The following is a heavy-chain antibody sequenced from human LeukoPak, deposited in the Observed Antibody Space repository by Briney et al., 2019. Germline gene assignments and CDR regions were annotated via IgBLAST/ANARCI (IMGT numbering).Heavy chain of an antibody. CDR2: ISTGSRYI. Sequence: PGGSLRLSCAASGYTFSGNSMNWVRQAPGKGLEWVSSISTGSRYIYYAYSVKGRFTISRDDAKNSLYLQMDYLRAEDTAVYYCARADCSGSTCYLRRSWFDPWGQGTLVTVSS. J-gene: IGHJ5*02. D-gene: IGHD2-2*01. CDR1: GYTFSGNS. CDR3: ARADCSGSTCYLRRSWFDP. V-gene: IGHV3-21*01.